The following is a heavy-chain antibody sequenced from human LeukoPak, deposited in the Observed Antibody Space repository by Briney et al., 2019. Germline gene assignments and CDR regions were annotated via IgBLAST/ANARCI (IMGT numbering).Heavy chain of an antibody. CDR3: ARGLPATFDY. CDR1: GYIFTNYY. J-gene: IGHJ4*02. V-gene: IGHV1-46*03. Sequence: ASVKVSCKASGYIFTNYYIYWVRQAPGQGLEWMGIINPSGTTTYAQKFQGRVTMTRDTSTSTVYMELSSLRSEDTAVYYCARGLPATFDYWGQGTLVTVSS. CDR2: INPSGTT. D-gene: IGHD2-2*01.